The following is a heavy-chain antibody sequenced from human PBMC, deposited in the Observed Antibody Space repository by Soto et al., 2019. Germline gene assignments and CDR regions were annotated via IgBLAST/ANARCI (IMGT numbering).Heavy chain of an antibody. Sequence: SETLSLTCTVSGGSISGHYWIWIRQPPGEGMEWIGYIFYSGSTTYNNDPSLKSRVSISVDTSKNQFYLRLSSVTAADTAVYYCARVGSSGWSPDYWGQGTLVTVSS. CDR1: GGSISGHY. D-gene: IGHD6-19*01. J-gene: IGHJ4*02. CDR2: IFYSGST. CDR3: ARVGSSGWSPDY. V-gene: IGHV4-59*11.